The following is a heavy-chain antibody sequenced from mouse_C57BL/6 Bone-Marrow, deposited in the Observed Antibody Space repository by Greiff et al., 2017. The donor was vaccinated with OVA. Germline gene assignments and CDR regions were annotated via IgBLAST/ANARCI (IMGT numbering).Heavy chain of an antibody. CDR2: INPYNGDT. CDR1: GYSFTGYF. Sequence: EVQLQQSGPELVKPGDSVKISCKASGYSFTGYFMNWVMQSHGKSLEWIGRINPYNGDTFYNQKFKGKATLTVDKSSSTAHMELRSLTSEDSAVYYCARGVRFYWYFDVWGTGTTVTVSS. J-gene: IGHJ1*03. V-gene: IGHV1-20*01. D-gene: IGHD1-1*01. CDR3: ARGVRFYWYFDV.